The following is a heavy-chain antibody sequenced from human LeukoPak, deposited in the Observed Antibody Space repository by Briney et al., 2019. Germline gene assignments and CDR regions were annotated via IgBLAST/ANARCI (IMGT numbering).Heavy chain of an antibody. CDR2: INYSGST. CDR3: ARASPYDNWSGYWSDP. CDR1: GGSIRSYY. Sequence: PSETLSLTCTVSGGSIRSYYWSWIRQPPGKGLEWIGYINYSGSTKYNPSLKSRVTISVDKSKNQFSLKVNSVTAADTAVYYCARASPYDNWSGYWSDPWGQGTLVTVSS. D-gene: IGHD3-3*01. J-gene: IGHJ5*02. V-gene: IGHV4-59*01.